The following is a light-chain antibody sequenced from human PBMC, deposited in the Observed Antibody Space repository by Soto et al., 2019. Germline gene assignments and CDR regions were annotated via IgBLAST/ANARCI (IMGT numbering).Light chain of an antibody. J-gene: IGLJ1*01. Sequence: QSVPAQPASVSGFPGQSIAIPCTRARNDFDCYVYVSWYQHHPGKAPQLIIYDVYIRLSGVSYRFSGSKSGDTASLTIFGLQAEDEADYYCTSYRSSTPFYVLGTGTKVTGL. V-gene: IGLV2-14*03. CDR3: TSYRSSTPFYV. CDR2: DVY. CDR1: RNDFDCYVY.